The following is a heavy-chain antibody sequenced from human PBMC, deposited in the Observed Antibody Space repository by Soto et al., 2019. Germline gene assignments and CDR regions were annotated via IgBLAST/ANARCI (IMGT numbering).Heavy chain of an antibody. J-gene: IGHJ6*02. CDR1: GGSISSSSYY. V-gene: IGHV4-39*01. D-gene: IGHD2-15*01. CDR3: ARLFVEPIAYYYYGMDV. CDR2: IYYSGST. Sequence: LTCTVSGGSISSSSYYWGWIRQPPGKGLEWIGSIYYSGSTYYNPSLKSRVTISVDTSKNQFSLKLSSVTAADTAVYYCARLFVEPIAYYYYGMDVWGQGTTVTVSS.